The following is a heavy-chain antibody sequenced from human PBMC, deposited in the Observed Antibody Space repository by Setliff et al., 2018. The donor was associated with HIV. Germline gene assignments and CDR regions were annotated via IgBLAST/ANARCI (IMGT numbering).Heavy chain of an antibody. CDR2: IYTSGST. J-gene: IGHJ4*02. CDR1: GGSISSGSYY. CDR3: ARADYGGAFDY. V-gene: IGHV4-61*09. Sequence: SETLSLTCTVSGGSISSGSYYWTWIRQPAGKGLEWIGQIYTSGSTNYNPSRKRRITISVDTSKNQFSLHLSPGTAADTAVYYCARADYGGAFDYWGQGTLVTVSS. D-gene: IGHD4-17*01.